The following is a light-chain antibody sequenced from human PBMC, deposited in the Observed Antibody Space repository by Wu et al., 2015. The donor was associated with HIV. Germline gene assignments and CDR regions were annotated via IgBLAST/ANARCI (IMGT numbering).Light chain of an antibody. J-gene: IGKJ5*01. Sequence: DIVLTQSPATLSLSPGERATLSCRASQNVNNYLAWYQQKPGQAPRLLVYDASNRAKGIPARFTGSGSGTDFTLTINSVEPEDFAVYYCQQRRTWPLTFGQGTRLEVK. CDR1: QNVNNY. CDR3: QQRRTWPLT. V-gene: IGKV3-11*01. CDR2: DAS.